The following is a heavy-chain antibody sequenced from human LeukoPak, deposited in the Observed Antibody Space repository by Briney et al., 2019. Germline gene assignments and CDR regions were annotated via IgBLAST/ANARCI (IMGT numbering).Heavy chain of an antibody. CDR3: AREGRDIVVVPAAPTDYYYYMDV. J-gene: IGHJ6*03. CDR1: GGTFSSYA. Sequence: ASVKVSCKASGGTFSSYAISWVRQAPGQGLEWMGGIIPIFGTANYAQKFQGRVTITADESTSTAYMELSRLRSDDTAVYYCAREGRDIVVVPAAPTDYYYYMDVWGKGATVTVSS. D-gene: IGHD2-2*01. CDR2: IIPIFGTA. V-gene: IGHV1-69*13.